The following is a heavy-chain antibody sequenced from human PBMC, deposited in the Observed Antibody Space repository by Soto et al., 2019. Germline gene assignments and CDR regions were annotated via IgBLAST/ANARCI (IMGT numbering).Heavy chain of an antibody. Sequence: PGGSLRLSCAASGFTFSSYGMHWVRQAPGKGLEWVADFWADGRSNYYADSVKGRFTISRDNSKNTVLLQMNSLRAEDTAVYYCARDLSFGSLDFDYWGRGTLVTVSS. V-gene: IGHV3-33*01. D-gene: IGHD3-16*01. CDR2: FWADGRSN. J-gene: IGHJ4*02. CDR1: GFTFSSYG. CDR3: ARDLSFGSLDFDY.